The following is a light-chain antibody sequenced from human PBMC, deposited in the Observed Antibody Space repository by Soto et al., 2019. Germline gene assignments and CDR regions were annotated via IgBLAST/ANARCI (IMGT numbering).Light chain of an antibody. V-gene: IGLV2-8*01. J-gene: IGLJ2*01. CDR2: DVT. CDR3: SSYAGSSIPVA. Sequence: QSALTQPPSASGSPGQSVTISCTGASSDVGGYNFVSWYQQHPGKAPKLMIYDVTKRPPGVPDRFSGSKSCNTASLTVSVLQVDDEADYYCSSYAGSSIPVAFGGGTKVTV. CDR1: SSDVGGYNF.